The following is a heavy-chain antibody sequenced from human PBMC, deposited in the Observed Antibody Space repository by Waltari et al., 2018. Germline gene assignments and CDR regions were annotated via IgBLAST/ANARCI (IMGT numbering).Heavy chain of an antibody. J-gene: IGHJ4*02. CDR3: ARAGGYYDFWSGYTQYYFDY. Sequence: QVQLVQSGAEVKKPGASVKVSCKASGYTFTSYGISWVRQAPGQGLEWMGWIRPYNGNTNYAQKLQGRVTMTTDTSTSTAYMELRSLRSDDTAVYYCARAGGYYDFWSGYTQYYFDYWGQGTLVTVSS. D-gene: IGHD3-3*01. CDR2: IRPYNGNT. V-gene: IGHV1-18*01. CDR1: GYTFTSYG.